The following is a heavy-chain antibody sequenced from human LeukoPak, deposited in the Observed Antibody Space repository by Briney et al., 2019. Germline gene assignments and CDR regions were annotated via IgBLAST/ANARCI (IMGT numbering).Heavy chain of an antibody. CDR1: GFTFSNYG. J-gene: IGHJ4*02. V-gene: IGHV3-33*01. Sequence: PGGSLRLSCAASGFTFSNYGMHWVRQAPGKGLEWVAVIWYDGSNKYYGDSVKGRFTISRDNSKNSLYLQMNSLRDDDTTMYYCARCPQYYYDSRGCPFGYWGRGTLVTVST. CDR3: ARCPQYYYDSRGCPFGY. CDR2: IWYDGSNK. D-gene: IGHD3-22*01.